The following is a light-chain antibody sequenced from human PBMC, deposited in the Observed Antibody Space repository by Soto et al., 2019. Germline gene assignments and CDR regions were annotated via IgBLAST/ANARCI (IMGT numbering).Light chain of an antibody. Sequence: QSALTQPASVSGSPGQSITISCTGTSSDVGSYNLVSWYQQHPGKAPKLMIYEVSKRPSGVSNRFSGSKSGNTASLTISGLQDEDEADYYCCSYAGSSTPVVFGGGTQLTVL. V-gene: IGLV2-23*02. J-gene: IGLJ2*01. CDR2: EVS. CDR1: SSDVGSYNL. CDR3: CSYAGSSTPVV.